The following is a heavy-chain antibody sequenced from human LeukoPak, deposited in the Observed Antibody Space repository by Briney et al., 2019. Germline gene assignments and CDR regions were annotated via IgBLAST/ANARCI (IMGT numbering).Heavy chain of an antibody. V-gene: IGHV3-33*08. CDR3: ARDLGAVADYFDY. CDR1: GFTFSNYW. Sequence: PGGSLRLSCAASGFTFSNYWMTWLRQAPGKGLEWVAVIWYDGSNKYYADSVKGRFTISRDNSKNTLYLQMNSLRAEDTAVYYCARDLGAVADYFDYWGQGTLVTVSS. J-gene: IGHJ4*02. D-gene: IGHD6-19*01. CDR2: IWYDGSNK.